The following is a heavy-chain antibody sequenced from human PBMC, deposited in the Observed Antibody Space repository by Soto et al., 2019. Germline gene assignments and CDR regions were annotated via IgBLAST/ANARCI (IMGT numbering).Heavy chain of an antibody. D-gene: IGHD3-22*01. Sequence: PGGALRLSCAASGFTFSSYGMHWVRHAPGKGLEWGAVISYDGSNKYYADSVKGRFTISRDNSKNTLYLQMNSLRAEDTAVYYCAKDGYDSSGYYLWYYYYGMDVWGQGTTVTVSS. J-gene: IGHJ6*02. CDR2: ISYDGSNK. CDR3: AKDGYDSSGYYLWYYYYGMDV. CDR1: GFTFSSYG. V-gene: IGHV3-30*18.